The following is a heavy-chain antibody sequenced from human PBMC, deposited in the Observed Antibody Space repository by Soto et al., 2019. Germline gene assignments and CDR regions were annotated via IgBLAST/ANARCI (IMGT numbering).Heavy chain of an antibody. CDR3: ARGPVYYDFWSGYYTGDAFDI. J-gene: IGHJ3*02. Sequence: PSQTRSVTCAVSGDSGSSNRAAWNWIRQSPSRGLEWLGRTYYRSKWYNDYAVSVKSRITINPDTSKNQFSLQLNSVTPEDTAVYYCARGPVYYDFWSGYYTGDAFDIWGQGTMVTVSS. V-gene: IGHV6-1*01. D-gene: IGHD3-3*01. CDR2: TYYRSKWYN. CDR1: GDSGSSNRAA.